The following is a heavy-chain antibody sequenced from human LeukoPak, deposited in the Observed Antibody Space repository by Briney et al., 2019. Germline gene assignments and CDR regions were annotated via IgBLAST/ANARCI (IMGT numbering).Heavy chain of an antibody. CDR1: GFTFSSYA. D-gene: IGHD3-22*01. CDR3: AKTDSSGSLTYFDF. Sequence: GGYLRCSGAASGFTFSSYAITWVRQAPGKGLEWVLGITNSGGSKYYGDAVKGRFTMSRDNSKNTVYLQMNSLRAEDTAVYYCAKTDSSGSLTYFDFWGQGTLVTVSS. J-gene: IGHJ4*02. CDR2: ITNSGGSK. V-gene: IGHV3-23*01.